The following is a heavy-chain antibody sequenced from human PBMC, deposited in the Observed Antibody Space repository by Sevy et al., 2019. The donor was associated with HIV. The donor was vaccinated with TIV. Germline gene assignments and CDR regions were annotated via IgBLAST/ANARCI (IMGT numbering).Heavy chain of an antibody. CDR2: ISGSGDST. D-gene: IGHD3-10*01. CDR3: AKEGRGYHGSGSSDY. Sequence: GGSLRLSCAASGFTFSSYAMSWVRQPPGKGLEWVSVISGSGDSTYYVDSVKGRFTISRDNSKNTLYLQMYSLRAEDTAVYYCAKEGRGYHGSGSSDYWGQGALVTVSS. V-gene: IGHV3-23*01. CDR1: GFTFSSYA. J-gene: IGHJ4*02.